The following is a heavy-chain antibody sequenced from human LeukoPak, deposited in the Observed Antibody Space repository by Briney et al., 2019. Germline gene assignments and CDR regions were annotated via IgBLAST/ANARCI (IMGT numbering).Heavy chain of an antibody. D-gene: IGHD5-18*01. J-gene: IGHJ6*02. CDR3: AKDQGLTAPPPYGLDV. CDR2: FDPEDGET. CDR1: GYTLTELS. Sequence: ASVKVSCKVSGYTLTELSMHWVRQAPGKGLEWMGGFDPEDGETIYAQKFQGRVTITADTSSSTVYMELSSLRSEETAVYYCAKDQGLTAPPPYGLDVWGQGTTVIVSS. V-gene: IGHV1-24*01.